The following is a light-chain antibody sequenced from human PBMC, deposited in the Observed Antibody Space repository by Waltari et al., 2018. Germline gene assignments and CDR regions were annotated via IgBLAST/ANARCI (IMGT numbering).Light chain of an antibody. J-gene: IGKJ1*01. CDR3: QNHERLPAV. CDR1: QSLGRY. CDR2: GAS. Sequence: EIVLTQSPGTLSLSPGERATPSCRASQSLGRYLVWYQQKPGQAPRLLIYGASSRAAGIPDRFSGSGSGTDFSLTISRLEPEDFAVYYCQNHERLPAVFGQGTKVEIK. V-gene: IGKV3-20*01.